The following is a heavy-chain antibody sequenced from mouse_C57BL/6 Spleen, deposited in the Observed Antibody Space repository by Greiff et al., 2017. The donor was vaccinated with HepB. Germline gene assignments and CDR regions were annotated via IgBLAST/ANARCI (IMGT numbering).Heavy chain of an antibody. J-gene: IGHJ2*01. CDR1: GYTFTSYW. CDR2: IYPGSGST. CDR3: ARSYYDYAPFDY. D-gene: IGHD2-4*01. Sequence: QVQLQQPGAELVKPGASVKMSCKASGYTFTSYWITWVKQRPGQGLEWIGDIYPGSGSTNYNEKFKSKATLTVDTSSSTAYMQLSSLTSEDSAVYYCARSYYDYAPFDYWGQGTTLTVSS. V-gene: IGHV1-55*01.